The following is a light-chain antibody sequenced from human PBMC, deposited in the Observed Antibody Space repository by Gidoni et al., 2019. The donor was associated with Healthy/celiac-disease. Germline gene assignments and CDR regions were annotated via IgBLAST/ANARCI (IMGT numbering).Light chain of an antibody. J-gene: IGKJ1*01. CDR2: DAA. V-gene: IGKV1-5*01. CDR1: QSISSW. CDR3: KQYNSYSWT. Sequence: IRVSPSPSTLTASVGDRVTISCRASQSISSWLAWYQQKPGKAPKLLIYDAASLESGVPSRFRGSGSGTEFTLTISSLQPDEVATYYCKQYNSYSWTFGQXTKVEIK.